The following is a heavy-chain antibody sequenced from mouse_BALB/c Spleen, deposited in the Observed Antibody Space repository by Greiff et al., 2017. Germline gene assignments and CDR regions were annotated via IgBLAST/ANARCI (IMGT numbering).Heavy chain of an antibody. J-gene: IGHJ2*01. D-gene: IGHD1-1*01. CDR2: IYPGNSDT. V-gene: IGHV1-5*01. Sequence: EVQLQQSGTVLARPGASVKMSCKASGYTFTSYWMHWVKQRPGQGLEWIGAIYPGNSDTSYNQKFKGKAKLTAVTSTSTAYMELSSLTNEDSAVYYCTRRDGSSLYYFDYWGQGTTLTVSS. CDR3: TRRDGSSLYYFDY. CDR1: GYTFTSYW.